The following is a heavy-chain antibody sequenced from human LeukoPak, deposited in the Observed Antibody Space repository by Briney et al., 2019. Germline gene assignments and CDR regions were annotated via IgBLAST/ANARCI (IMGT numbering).Heavy chain of an antibody. V-gene: IGHV3-23*01. Sequence: GGSLRLSCAASGFTFSTYVMNWFRQAPGKGLEWVSTISVGAEYIFYADSVKGRFTISRDNSKNTLYLQMNSLRAEDTAIYYCAEDGAVAGLDYWGQGTLVTVSS. CDR2: ISVGAEYI. J-gene: IGHJ4*02. D-gene: IGHD6-19*01. CDR1: GFTFSTYV. CDR3: AEDGAVAGLDY.